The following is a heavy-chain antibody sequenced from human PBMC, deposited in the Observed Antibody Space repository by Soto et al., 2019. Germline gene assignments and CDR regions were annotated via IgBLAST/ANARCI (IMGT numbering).Heavy chain of an antibody. D-gene: IGHD3-10*01. CDR3: ARSLWFGELH. Sequence: QITLKESGPTLVKPTQTRTLTCSFSGFSLSTTGVGVGWIRQSPGKALEGLAIIYWDNDKRYSPSLKSRVTISRDTSKNQVVLTVTNMDPVDTCTYYCARSLWFGELHWGQGALVTVSS. J-gene: IGHJ4*02. CDR2: IYWDNDK. CDR1: GFSLSTTGVG. V-gene: IGHV2-5*02.